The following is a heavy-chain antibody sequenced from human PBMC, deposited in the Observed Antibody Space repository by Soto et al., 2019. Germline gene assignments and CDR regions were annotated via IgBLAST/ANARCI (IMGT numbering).Heavy chain of an antibody. V-gene: IGHV4-31*03. CDR3: ARARQYYDCELDP. CDR1: GDSISRGAYY. J-gene: IGHJ5*02. Sequence: QVQLQESGPGLVKPSQTLSLTCTVSGDSISRGAYYWTWIRQHPGKGLEWIGYISNTGRTYYHPSHKSRLTXSXDXXENQFSLKPTSVTAAATAIYYCARARQYYDCELDPWGQGTLVTVSS. D-gene: IGHD3-22*01. CDR2: ISNTGRT.